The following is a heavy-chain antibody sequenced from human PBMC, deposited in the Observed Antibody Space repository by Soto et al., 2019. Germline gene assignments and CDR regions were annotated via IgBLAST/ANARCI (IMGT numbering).Heavy chain of an antibody. J-gene: IGHJ4*02. CDR2: ISSSSNNM. V-gene: IGHV3-21*02. Sequence: EVQLVESGGGLVKPVGSLRLSCAGSGFTFSGYSMNWVRQAPGKALEWVSSISSSSNNMYYTDSVKGRFTMSRDNAKNSLYLQMNSLRVDDTAVYYCARELASATGTFDYWGQGTLVTVSS. D-gene: IGHD1-1*01. CDR3: ARELASATGTFDY. CDR1: GFTFSGYS.